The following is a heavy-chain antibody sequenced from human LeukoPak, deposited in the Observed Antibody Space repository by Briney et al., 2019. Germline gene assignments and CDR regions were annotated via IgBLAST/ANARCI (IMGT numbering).Heavy chain of an antibody. CDR3: ARYHSSGWYGYFDY. V-gene: IGHV1-2*02. CDR1: GYTFTSYD. Sequence: ASVKVSCKASGYTFTSYDINWVRQATGQGLEWMGWINPNSGGTNYAQKFQGRVTMTRDTSISTAYMELSRLRSDDTAVYYCARYHSSGWYGYFDYWGQGTLVTVSS. CDR2: INPNSGGT. D-gene: IGHD6-19*01. J-gene: IGHJ4*02.